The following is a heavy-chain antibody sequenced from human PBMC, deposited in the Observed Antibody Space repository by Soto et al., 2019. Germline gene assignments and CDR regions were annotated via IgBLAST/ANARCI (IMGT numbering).Heavy chain of an antibody. D-gene: IGHD6-6*01. Sequence: GGSLRLSCAASGFTFSSYAMSWVRQAPGKGLEWVSAISGSGGSTYYADSVKGRFTISRDNSKNTLYLQMNSLRAEDTAVYYCAKPLRPYLKYIAALFCWFDPWGQGTLVTVSS. V-gene: IGHV3-23*01. CDR2: ISGSGGST. CDR1: GFTFSSYA. CDR3: AKPLRPYLKYIAALFCWFDP. J-gene: IGHJ5*02.